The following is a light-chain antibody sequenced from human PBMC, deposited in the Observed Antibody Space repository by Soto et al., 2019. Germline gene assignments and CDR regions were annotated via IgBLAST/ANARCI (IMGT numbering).Light chain of an antibody. V-gene: IGLV1-51*01. Sequence: QSVLTQPPSVSAAPGQQVTISCSGSNANIGSNSVAWYQQVPGSAPKLLLYDNYHRPSGIPARFSGATSGTSSTLPITGLQTGDEDDYYCGTWDGSMSGGGVFGGGTKLTVL. J-gene: IGLJ3*02. CDR2: DNY. CDR1: NANIGSNS. CDR3: GTWDGSMSGGGV.